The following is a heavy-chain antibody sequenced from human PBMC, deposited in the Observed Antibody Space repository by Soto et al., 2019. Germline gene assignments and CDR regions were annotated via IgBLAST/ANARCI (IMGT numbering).Heavy chain of an antibody. V-gene: IGHV6-1*01. CDR1: RDSVSSDSAA. D-gene: IGHD6-19*01. CDR3: VRDVVSSGWWGSRRRFDP. J-gene: IGHJ5*02. Sequence: SQTLSLTCAISRDSVSSDSAAWNWVRQSPSRGLEWLGRTYYRSKLYNDYAVSVKSRITNNPDTSRSQFSLQLNYVNPEDTAVYDCVRDVVSSGWWGSRRRFDPWGQGNRVTVSS. CDR2: TYYRSKLYN.